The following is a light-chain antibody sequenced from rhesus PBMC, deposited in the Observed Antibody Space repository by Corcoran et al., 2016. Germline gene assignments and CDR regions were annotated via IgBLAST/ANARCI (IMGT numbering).Light chain of an antibody. CDR1: SSDIGGYNY. Sequence: QSAPTQPPSVSWSPGQSVTISCTGTSSDIGGYNYVSWYQQHPGKAPKLMIYGVSNRPSGVSDRFSGSKSGNTASLTISGLQAEDEAHYYCCSYTTSSTYIFGAGTRLTVL. CDR2: GVS. CDR3: CSYTTSSTYI. J-gene: IGLJ1*01. V-gene: IGLV2S7*01.